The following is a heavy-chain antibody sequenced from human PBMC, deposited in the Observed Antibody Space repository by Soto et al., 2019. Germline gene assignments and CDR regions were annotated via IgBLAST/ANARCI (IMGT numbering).Heavy chain of an antibody. CDR2: ISYDGSNK. J-gene: IGHJ2*01. Sequence: QVQLVESGGGVVQPGRSLRLSCAASGFTFSSYAMHWVRQAPGKGLEWVAVISYDGSNKYYADSVKGRFTISRDNSKNPSVWQRNRRRPKDTAVYYCARPLWRDDYNWGYFDLWGRGTLVTVSS. CDR3: ARPLWRDDYNWGYFDL. CDR1: GFTFSSYA. V-gene: IGHV3-30-3*01. D-gene: IGHD4-4*01.